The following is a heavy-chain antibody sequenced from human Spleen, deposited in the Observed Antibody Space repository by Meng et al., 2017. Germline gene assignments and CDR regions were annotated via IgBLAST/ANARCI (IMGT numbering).Heavy chain of an antibody. CDR1: GGSLSDYY. J-gene: IGHJ4*02. CDR2: INHSGST. CDR3: ARGPTTMAHDFDY. Sequence: QFELQQWCAGLLKPSETLFLTCVVSGGSLSDYYWSWIRQPPGKGLEWIGEINHSGSTNYNPSLESRATISVDTSQNNLSLKLSSVTAADSAVYYCARGPTTMAHDFDYWGQGTLVTVSS. V-gene: IGHV4-34*01. D-gene: IGHD4-11*01.